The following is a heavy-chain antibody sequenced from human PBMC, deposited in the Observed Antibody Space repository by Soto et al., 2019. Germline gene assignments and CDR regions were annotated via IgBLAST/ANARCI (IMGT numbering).Heavy chain of an antibody. CDR2: INPRFGDT. CDR1: GYTFTAYY. J-gene: IGHJ6*02. V-gene: IGHV1-2*02. Sequence: QVQLVQSGAELKEPGDSVRVSCEASGYTFTAYYIHWVRQAPGQGLELMGWINPRFGDTSYAQDFQGRVSMTRDKAISTVYMELSRLTSDDTAIYYCARNMDYYYGPGSGNGHGFWGQGTTVTVFS. CDR3: ARNMDYYYGPGSGNGHGF. D-gene: IGHD3-10*01.